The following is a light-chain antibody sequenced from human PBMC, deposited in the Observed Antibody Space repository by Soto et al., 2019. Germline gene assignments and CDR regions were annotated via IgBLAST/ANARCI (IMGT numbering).Light chain of an antibody. V-gene: IGKV3-15*01. CDR3: QQYYNWRPR. CDR2: GAS. J-gene: IGKJ1*01. Sequence: EIVMTQSPATLSVSPGERITLSWRASQGISNYLAWYQLKPGQAPKLLIHGASTRATGIPVRFSGSGSGTEFTLTISSLQSEDFAVYYCQQYYNWRPRFGQGTKVDIK. CDR1: QGISNY.